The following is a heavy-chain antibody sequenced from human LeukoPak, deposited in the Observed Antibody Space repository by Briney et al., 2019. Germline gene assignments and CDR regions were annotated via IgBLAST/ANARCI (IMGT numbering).Heavy chain of an antibody. V-gene: IGHV4-34*01. CDR1: GGSFSGYY. Sequence: PSETLSLTCAVYGGSFSGYYWSWIRQPPGKGLEWIGKINHSGSTNYNPSLKSRVTISVDTSKKQFSLKLSSVTAADTAVYYCARERFCSGGSCYRRSNWFDPWGQGTLVTVSS. CDR3: ARERFCSGGSCYRRSNWFDP. J-gene: IGHJ5*02. CDR2: INHSGST. D-gene: IGHD2-15*01.